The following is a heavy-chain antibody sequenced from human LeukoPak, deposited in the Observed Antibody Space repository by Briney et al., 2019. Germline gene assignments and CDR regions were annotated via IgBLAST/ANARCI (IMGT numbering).Heavy chain of an antibody. D-gene: IGHD1-1*01. J-gene: IGHJ4*02. CDR1: GFTFSSYE. Sequence: GGSLRLSCAASGFTFSSYEMNWVRQAPGKGLEWVSYISSSGSTIFYADSVKGRFTISRDDAKNSLYMQMNSLRAEDTAVYYCAREKASTTGTTDYDYWGQGTLVTVSS. CDR2: ISSSGSTI. V-gene: IGHV3-48*03. CDR3: AREKASTTGTTDYDY.